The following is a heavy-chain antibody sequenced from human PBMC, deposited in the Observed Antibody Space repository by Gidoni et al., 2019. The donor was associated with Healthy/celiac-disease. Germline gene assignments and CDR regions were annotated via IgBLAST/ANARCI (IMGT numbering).Heavy chain of an antibody. D-gene: IGHD2-2*01. V-gene: IGHV3-21*01. CDR3: ARVGSGCSTSCYAGTGFDY. J-gene: IGHJ4*02. CDR2: ISSSSSYI. Sequence: EVQLVESGGGLVKPGGSRRRSCAASGFTFSSYSMNWVRQAPGKGLEWVSSISSSSSYIYYADSVKVRFTISRDNAKNSLYLQMNSLRAEDTAVYYCARVGSGCSTSCYAGTGFDYWGQGTLVTVSS. CDR1: GFTFSSYS.